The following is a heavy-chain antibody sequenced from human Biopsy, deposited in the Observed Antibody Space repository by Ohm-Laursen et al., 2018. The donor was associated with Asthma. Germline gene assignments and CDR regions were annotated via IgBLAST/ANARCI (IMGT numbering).Heavy chain of an antibody. D-gene: IGHD3-16*01. CDR2: ITGDGSQK. CDR3: ARDFSRAIMIGGGREHYFDF. J-gene: IGHJ4*02. V-gene: IGHV3-7*01. CDR1: GFTFGAFW. Sequence: LSLTCAASGFTFGAFWMSWGRQTPGKGLEWVATITGDGSQKFYVDSVTGRFTISRDNSKNSLHLQMNSLSPEDTAVYYCARDFSRAIMIGGGREHYFDFWGQGTLVTVSS.